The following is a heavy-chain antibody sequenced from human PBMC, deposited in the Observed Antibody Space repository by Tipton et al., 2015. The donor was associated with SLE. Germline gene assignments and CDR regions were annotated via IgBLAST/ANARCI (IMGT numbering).Heavy chain of an antibody. Sequence: TLSLTCAVYDGWYDGSFSSFYWSWIRQPPGKGLEWIGEIDHSGRSNYKPSLKGRVTMSVETSKNQFFLSLSSVTAADTAVYYCARAGHRNSWFVDFWGQGTPVTVSS. D-gene: IGHD6-13*01. CDR3: ARAGHRNSWFVDF. CDR2: IDHSGRS. CDR1: DGWYDGSFSSFY. V-gene: IGHV4-34*01. J-gene: IGHJ4*02.